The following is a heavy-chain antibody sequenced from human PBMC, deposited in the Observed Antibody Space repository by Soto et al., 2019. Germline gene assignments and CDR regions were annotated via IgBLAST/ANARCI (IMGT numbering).Heavy chain of an antibody. CDR1: GYTFPNYG. J-gene: IGHJ4*02. V-gene: IGHV1-18*01. D-gene: IGHD3-22*01. CDR3: ARAFLYDSSASLPYYFDF. Sequence: QVQLVQSGPEVKRPGASVKVSCKASGYTFPNYGFTWVRQAPGQGLEWMGWISAYNGHTNYAQKPQGRVTMTTDTATSTAYLELRSLRSDDTAVYYCARAFLYDSSASLPYYFDFWGQGTLVTVSS. CDR2: ISAYNGHT.